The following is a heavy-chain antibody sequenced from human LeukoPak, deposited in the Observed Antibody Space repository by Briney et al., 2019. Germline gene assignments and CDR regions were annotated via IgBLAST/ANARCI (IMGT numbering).Heavy chain of an antibody. CDR3: AREGSSWYWYFDY. CDR1: GFTFSSYW. V-gene: IGHV3-7*01. Sequence: AGGSLRLSCAASGFTFSSYWMSWVRQAPGKGLEWVANIKQDGIEKYYVDSVKGRFTISRDNAKNSLYLQMNSLRAEDTAVYYCAREGSSWYWYFDYWGQGTLVTVSS. J-gene: IGHJ4*02. CDR2: IKQDGIEK. D-gene: IGHD6-13*01.